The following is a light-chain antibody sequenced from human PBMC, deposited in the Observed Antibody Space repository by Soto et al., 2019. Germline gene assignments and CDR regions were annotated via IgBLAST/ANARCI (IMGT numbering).Light chain of an antibody. J-gene: IGKJ4*01. CDR1: QSVGSY. V-gene: IGKV3-11*01. CDR3: QQRGNWPPLT. Sequence: VLTQSPATLSLSPGERATLSCRASQSVGSYLAWYQQRPGQSPRLLIYDASTRAIGIPARFSGSGSGTYYTLTISSLEPEDFAVYFCQQRGNWPPLTFGGGTKVEIK. CDR2: DAS.